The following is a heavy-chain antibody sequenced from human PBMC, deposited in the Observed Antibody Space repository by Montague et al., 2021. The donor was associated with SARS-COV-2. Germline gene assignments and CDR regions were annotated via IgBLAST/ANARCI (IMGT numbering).Heavy chain of an antibody. Sequence: SETLSLTCTVSGGSISSYYWSWIRQPPGKGLEWIGHIYYSGSTNYNPSLKSRVTISVDTSKNQFSLKLSSVTAADTAVYYCARAPYSSSGFFYYYYGIDVWGQGTTVTVSS. J-gene: IGHJ6*02. CDR1: GGSISSYY. D-gene: IGHD6-6*01. V-gene: IGHV4-59*13. CDR3: ARAPYSSSGFFYYYYGIDV. CDR2: IYYSGST.